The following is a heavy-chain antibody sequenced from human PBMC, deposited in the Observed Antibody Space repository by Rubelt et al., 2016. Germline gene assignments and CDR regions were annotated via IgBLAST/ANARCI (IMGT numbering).Heavy chain of an antibody. CDR3: AGAISSAGVDH. D-gene: IGHD3-3*01. Sequence: QVQLVQSGAEVKKPGASVRISCKSFRYTFTNYYIHWVRQTPGQGLEWMGLINPSGGSTLSPQKFQGRVNMTTDTSTDTIYMELGGLRSDDTAVYYGAGAISSAGVDHWGQGTLVTVSS. CDR1: RYTFTNYY. V-gene: IGHV1-46*01. J-gene: IGHJ4*02. CDR2: INPSGGST.